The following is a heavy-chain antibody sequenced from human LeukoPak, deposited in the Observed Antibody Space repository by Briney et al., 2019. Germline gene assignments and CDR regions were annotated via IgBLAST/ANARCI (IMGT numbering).Heavy chain of an antibody. CDR2: INTGSGNT. CDR3: ARESFGTSRPSDY. V-gene: IGHV1-3*04. J-gene: IGHJ4*02. Sequence: ASVKVSCKASGYSFTTYAMHWVRQAPGQGLEWMGWINTGSGNTEYSQKFQGRVTITRDTSASTAYMELSSLRSEDTAVYYCARESFGTSRPSDYWGQGTLVTVSS. CDR1: GYSFTTYA. D-gene: IGHD2-2*01.